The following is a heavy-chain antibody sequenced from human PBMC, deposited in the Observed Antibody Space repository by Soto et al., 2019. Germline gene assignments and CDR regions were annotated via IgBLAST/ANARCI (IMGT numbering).Heavy chain of an antibody. D-gene: IGHD2-2*02. CDR2: IIPITDTA. V-gene: IGHV1-69*01. CDR3: ATLVPAPIKLFPRLGWFDP. J-gene: IGHJ5*02. CDR1: GGTFSSET. Sequence: QVQLVQSGAEVKKPGSPVKVSCKASGGTFSSETITWVRQAPGQGLEWMGGIIPITDTANYAQNFRGRVTITADESTSTVYMELSSLRSEDTAVYYCATLVPAPIKLFPRLGWFDPWGQGTLVTVSS.